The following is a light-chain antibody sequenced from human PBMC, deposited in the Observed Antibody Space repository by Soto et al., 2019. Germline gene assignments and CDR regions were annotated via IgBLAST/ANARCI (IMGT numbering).Light chain of an antibody. CDR2: GNS. Sequence: QAVLTPPPPMSGAPGQRVTISCTGSRSNIGAGYDVHWYQQLPGTAPKLLIYGNSNRPSGVPDRFSGSKSGTSASLAITGLQAEDEADYYCQSYDSSLSGFVFGTGTKVTVL. CDR3: QSYDSSLSGFV. CDR1: RSNIGAGYD. V-gene: IGLV1-40*01. J-gene: IGLJ1*01.